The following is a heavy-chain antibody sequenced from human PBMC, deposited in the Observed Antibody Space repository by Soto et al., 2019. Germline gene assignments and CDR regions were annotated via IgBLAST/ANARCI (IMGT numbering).Heavy chain of an antibody. J-gene: IGHJ6*02. CDR1: GGSIREYY. V-gene: IGHV4-59*01. CDR3: ARGPKVPRFRYSSNWYGLQDYGMDV. Sequence: SETLSLTCTVSGGSIREYYWTWIRQSPGRGLQWLGFVSDSGKSDSDASLKGRLAISLDTSRSQFSLRLTSVTAADTAVYYCARGPKVPRFRYSSNWYGLQDYGMDVWGQGTTVTVSS. CDR2: VSDSGKS. D-gene: IGHD6-13*01.